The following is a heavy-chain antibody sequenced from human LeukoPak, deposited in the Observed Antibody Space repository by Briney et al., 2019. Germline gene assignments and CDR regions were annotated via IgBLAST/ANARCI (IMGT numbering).Heavy chain of an antibody. Sequence: SVKVSCKASGYTFTSYAMNWVRQAPGQGLEWMGGIIPIFGTANYAQKFQGRVTITADESTSTAYMELSSLRSEDTAVYYCARSSIEYYGDYTGWGQGTLVTVSS. CDR2: IIPIFGTA. J-gene: IGHJ4*02. V-gene: IGHV1-69*13. CDR1: GYTFTSYA. CDR3: ARSSIEYYGDYTG. D-gene: IGHD4-17*01.